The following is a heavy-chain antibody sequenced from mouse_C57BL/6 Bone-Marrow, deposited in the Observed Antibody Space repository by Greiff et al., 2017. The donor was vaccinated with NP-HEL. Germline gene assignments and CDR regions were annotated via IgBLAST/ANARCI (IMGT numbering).Heavy chain of an antibody. CDR2: IYPGSGNT. V-gene: IGHV1-76*01. J-gene: IGHJ2*01. D-gene: IGHD1-1*01. Sequence: QVQLQQSGAELVRPGASVKLSCKASGYTFTDYYINWVKQRPGQGLEWIARIYPGSGNTYYNEKFKGKATLTAEKSSSTAYMQLSSLTSEDSAVYLCARDGSTVGDYWGQGTTLTVSS. CDR3: ARDGSTVGDY. CDR1: GYTFTDYY.